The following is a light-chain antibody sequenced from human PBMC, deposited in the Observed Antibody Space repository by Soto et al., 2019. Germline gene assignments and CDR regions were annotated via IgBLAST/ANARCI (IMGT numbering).Light chain of an antibody. CDR3: SSYTTSRTLE. J-gene: IGLJ2*01. CDR2: GVS. Sequence: QSALTQPASVSGSPGQSITISCTGTSSDIGAYKFVSWYRQHPGKAPKLMIYGVSNRPSGVSNRLSGSKSGNAASLTISGLQAEDEADYYCSSYTTSRTLEFGGGTKLTVL. V-gene: IGLV2-14*01. CDR1: SSDIGAYKF.